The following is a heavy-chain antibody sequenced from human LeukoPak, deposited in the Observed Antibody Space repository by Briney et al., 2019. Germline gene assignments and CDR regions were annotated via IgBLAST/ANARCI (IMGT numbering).Heavy chain of an antibody. CDR1: GGSISSGDYY. J-gene: IGHJ4*02. CDR2: SHHSGSS. Sequence: SETLSLTCTVSGGSISSGDYYWSWIRQQPGKGLEWIGYSHHSGSSYYNPSLNSRVMISVNRSANHLSLKVSSVTAADTAGYYCARDAIDSNYFDLWGQGTLVTVSS. D-gene: IGHD4-11*01. V-gene: IGHV4-31*03. CDR3: ARDAIDSNYFDL.